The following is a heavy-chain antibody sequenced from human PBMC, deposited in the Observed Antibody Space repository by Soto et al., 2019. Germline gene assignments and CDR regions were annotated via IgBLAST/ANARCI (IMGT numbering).Heavy chain of an antibody. CDR3: EIKSTATAYYFVF. CDR1: ELSFNSDC. V-gene: IGHV3-33*01. CDR2: IWYNGINK. Sequence: RHACADQELSFNSDCMLCVRQAQGKGLELVAVIWYNGINKYEVDSVKGRCTISRDNSKNMLYLQMNSLRVDDTAVYFCEIKSTATAYYFVFWCQGT. D-gene: IGHD5-18*01. J-gene: IGHJ4*02.